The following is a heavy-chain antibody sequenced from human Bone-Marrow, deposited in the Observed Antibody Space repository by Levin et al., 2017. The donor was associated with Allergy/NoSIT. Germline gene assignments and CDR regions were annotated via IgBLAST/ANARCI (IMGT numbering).Heavy chain of an antibody. Sequence: ASVKVSCKASGYTFSGNYIHFVRQAPGQGLEWMGWFNPNTGGTTYAQEFQGRVTMTRDTSINTAYLELRGLTSDDSAVYFCARENTVTSYSSFYFDLWGRGTLVTVSS. CDR3: ARENTVTSYSSFYFDL. V-gene: IGHV1-2*02. D-gene: IGHD4-17*01. CDR2: FNPNTGGT. CDR1: GYTFSGNY. J-gene: IGHJ2*01.